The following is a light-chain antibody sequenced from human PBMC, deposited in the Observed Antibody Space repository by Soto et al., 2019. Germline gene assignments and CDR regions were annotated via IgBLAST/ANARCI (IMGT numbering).Light chain of an antibody. J-gene: IGKJ1*01. CDR1: QNINSD. CDR3: QQYGGSHKWT. V-gene: IGKV3-15*01. CDR2: GAS. Sequence: EIVMTQSPVTLSVSPGERATLSCRASQNINSDLAWYQQKPGQAPRLLIYGASTRATDIPARISGSGSGTDFTLTISSLQSEDFAVYYCQQYGGSHKWTFGQGTKVEI.